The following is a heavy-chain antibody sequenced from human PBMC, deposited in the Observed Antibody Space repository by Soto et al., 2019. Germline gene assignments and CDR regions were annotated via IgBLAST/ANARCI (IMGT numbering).Heavy chain of an antibody. V-gene: IGHV3-30-3*01. D-gene: IGHD1-7*01. Sequence: QVQLVESGGGVVQPGRSLRLSCSASGFTFSDFEMYWIRQAPGKGLDWVSFISYDGSNQYYAGSVKGRFTISRDNSKNTLFLLMSSLRPEGPAVYFCARRTGTAPRFDFWGQGTLVTVSS. J-gene: IGHJ4*02. CDR3: ARRTGTAPRFDF. CDR2: ISYDGSNQ. CDR1: GFTFSDFE.